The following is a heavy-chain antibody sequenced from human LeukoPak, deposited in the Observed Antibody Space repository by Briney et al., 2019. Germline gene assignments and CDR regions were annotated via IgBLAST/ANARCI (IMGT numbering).Heavy chain of an antibody. D-gene: IGHD1-26*01. CDR1: GGSISSSYY. CDR2: INSDGSST. CDR3: AKARPRPSGSYYYYYGMDV. Sequence: ETLSLTCTVSGGSISSSYYWGWVRQAPGKGLVWVSRINSDGSSTSYADSVKGRFTISRDNAKNTLYLQMNSLRAEDTAVYYCAKARPRPSGSYYYYYGMDVWGQGTTVTVSS. J-gene: IGHJ6*02. V-gene: IGHV3-74*01.